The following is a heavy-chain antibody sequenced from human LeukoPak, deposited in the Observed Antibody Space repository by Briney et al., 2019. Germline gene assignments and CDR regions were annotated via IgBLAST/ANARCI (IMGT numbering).Heavy chain of an antibody. V-gene: IGHV5-51*01. CDR2: IYPSDSET. Sequence: GESLRISCKGSGYSFTSYWIGWVRQMPGKGLEWMGIIYPSDSETRYSPSFQGQVTISADKSISTAYLQWSSLKASDTAIYYCATGLVRGVIGFWGQGTLVTVSS. CDR1: GYSFTSYW. CDR3: ATGLVRGVIGF. J-gene: IGHJ4*02. D-gene: IGHD3-10*01.